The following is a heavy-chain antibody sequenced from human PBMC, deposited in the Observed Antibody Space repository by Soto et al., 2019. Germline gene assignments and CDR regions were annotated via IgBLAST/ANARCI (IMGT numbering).Heavy chain of an antibody. D-gene: IGHD7-27*01. Sequence: EVQLLESGGSLVQPGGSLRLSCAASGSSFSAYAMNWVRQAPGKGLEWVSAISRSGDYTFYSDSVKGRFTISRDNSRNTVYMEMNSLRAEDTAVYYCAKGGFWVHYGMDVWGQGTTVSVSS. CDR2: ISRSGDYT. CDR3: AKGGFWVHYGMDV. J-gene: IGHJ6*02. CDR1: GSSFSAYA. V-gene: IGHV3-23*01.